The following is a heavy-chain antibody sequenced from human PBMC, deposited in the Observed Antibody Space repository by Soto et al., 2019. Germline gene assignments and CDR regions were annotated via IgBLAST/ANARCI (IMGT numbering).Heavy chain of an antibody. J-gene: IGHJ4*02. CDR1: GFTFSSYA. CDR3: AKDLPTLVRAVVAAMVDY. CDR2: ISGSGGST. D-gene: IGHD2-15*01. V-gene: IGHV3-23*01. Sequence: EVQLLESGGGLVQPGGSLRLSCAASGFTFSSYAMSWVRQAPGKGLEWVSAISGSGGSTYHADSVKGRFTISRDNSKNTLYLQMNSLRAEDTAVYYCAKDLPTLVRAVVAAMVDYWCQGTMVTVSS.